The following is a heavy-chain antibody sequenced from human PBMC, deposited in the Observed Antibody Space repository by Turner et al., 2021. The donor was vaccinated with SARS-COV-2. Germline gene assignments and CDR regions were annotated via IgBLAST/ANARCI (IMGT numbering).Heavy chain of an antibody. CDR2: IWYDGSNK. Sequence: QVLLVGSGGGGVQPGRSVRLSCAASAFTFSSYGMHWVRQAPGKGLEWGAVIWYDGSNKYNADSVKGRFTISRDNSKNTLYLQMNSLSAEDTAVYYCATGSGSYYFSPTYYFDYWGQGTLVTVSS. CDR1: AFTFSSYG. V-gene: IGHV3-33*01. CDR3: ATGSGSYYFSPTYYFDY. D-gene: IGHD1-26*01. J-gene: IGHJ4*02.